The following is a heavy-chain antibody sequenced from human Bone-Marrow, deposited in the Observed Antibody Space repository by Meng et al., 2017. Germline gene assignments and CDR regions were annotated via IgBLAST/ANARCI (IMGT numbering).Heavy chain of an antibody. Sequence: GESLKISCAASGFTFSSYEMNWVRQAPGKGLEWVSYISSSGSTIYYADSVKGRFTISRDNAKNSLYLQMTSLRAEDTAVYYCARDRIAAAARYYFDYWGQGTLVTVSS. D-gene: IGHD6-13*01. J-gene: IGHJ4*02. CDR1: GFTFSSYE. CDR3: ARDRIAAAARYYFDY. CDR2: ISSSGSTI. V-gene: IGHV3-48*03.